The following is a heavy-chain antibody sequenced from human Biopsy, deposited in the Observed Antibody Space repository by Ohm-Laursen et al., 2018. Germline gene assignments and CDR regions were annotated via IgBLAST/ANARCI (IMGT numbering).Heavy chain of an antibody. CDR1: GYTFTGQY. V-gene: IGHV1-18*01. J-gene: IGHJ4*02. Sequence: ASVKVSCKASGYTFTGQYLHWVRQAPGQGLEWMGRISGYNGNTNYAQKFQGRVTMTIDSSASTAYLELRSLRSDDTAFYYCVRGTGSQYFDYWGQGTLVTVSS. CDR3: VRGTGSQYFDY. D-gene: IGHD3/OR15-3a*01. CDR2: ISGYNGNT.